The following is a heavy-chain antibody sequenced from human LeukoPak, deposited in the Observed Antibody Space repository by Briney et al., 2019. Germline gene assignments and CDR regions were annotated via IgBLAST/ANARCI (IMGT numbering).Heavy chain of an antibody. Sequence: SVKVSCKASGGTFSNYPVTWVRQAPGQGLEWMGGLKPSFGTANYAQKFQGRVTITADESTRAAYMGLSSLRSDDTAVYYCARVQSDCPIASCHDKGFFDYWGQGTLVAVSS. CDR1: GGTFSNYP. J-gene: IGHJ4*02. D-gene: IGHD2-2*01. CDR3: ARVQSDCPIASCHDKGFFDY. V-gene: IGHV1-69*13. CDR2: LKPSFGTA.